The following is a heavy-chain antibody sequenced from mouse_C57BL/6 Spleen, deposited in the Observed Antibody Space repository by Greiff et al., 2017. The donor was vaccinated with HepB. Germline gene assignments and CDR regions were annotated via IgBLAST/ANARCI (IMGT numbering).Heavy chain of an antibody. D-gene: IGHD2-5*01. J-gene: IGHJ1*03. V-gene: IGHV1-4*01. Sequence: VHLVESGAELARPGASVKMSCKASGYTFTSYTMHWVKQRPGQGLEWIGYINPSSGYTKYNQKFKDKATLTADKSSSTAYMQLSSLTSEDSAVYYCARKNYSNYGYFDVWGTGTTVTVSS. CDR2: INPSSGYT. CDR3: ARKNYSNYGYFDV. CDR1: GYTFTSYT.